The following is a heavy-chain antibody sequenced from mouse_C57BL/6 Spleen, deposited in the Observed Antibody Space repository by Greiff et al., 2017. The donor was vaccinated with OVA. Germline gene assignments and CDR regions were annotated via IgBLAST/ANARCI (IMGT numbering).Heavy chain of an antibody. Sequence: VQLQQSGAELVRPGTSVKMSCKASGYTFTNYWIGWAKQRPGHGLEWIGDIYPGGGYTNYNEKFKGKATLTADKSSSAAYMQFSSLTSEDSAIYYCARVDGYVRGFEYGGQGTTLTVSS. CDR2: IYPGGGYT. V-gene: IGHV1-63*01. CDR1: GYTFTNYW. D-gene: IGHD2-3*01. CDR3: ARVDGYVRGFEY. J-gene: IGHJ2*01.